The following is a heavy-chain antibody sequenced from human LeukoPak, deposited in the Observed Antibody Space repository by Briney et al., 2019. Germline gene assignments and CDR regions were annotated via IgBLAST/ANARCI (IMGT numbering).Heavy chain of an antibody. V-gene: IGHV4-59*01. CDR2: IYYSGST. J-gene: IGHJ4*02. CDR3: ARIPTAKYYFDH. CDR1: GGSISSYY. Sequence: SETLSLTCTVSGGSISSYYWSWIRQPPGKGLEWIGYIYYSGSTNYNPSLKSRVTISVDTSKNQFSLKLSSVTAADTAVYYCARIPTAKYYFDHWGQGTLVTVSS. D-gene: IGHD5-18*01.